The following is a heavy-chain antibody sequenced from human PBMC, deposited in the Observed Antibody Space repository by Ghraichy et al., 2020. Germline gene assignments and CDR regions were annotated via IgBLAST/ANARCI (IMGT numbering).Heavy chain of an antibody. CDR1: GFTFSSYG. V-gene: IGHV3-30*02. D-gene: IGHD1-14*01. CDR2: IRYDGSNK. CDR3: AKAHQVYPDAFDI. J-gene: IGHJ3*02. Sequence: GESLNISCAASGFTFSSYGMHWVRQAPGKGLEWVAFIRYDGSNKYYADSVKGRFTISRDNSKNTLYLQMNSLRAEDTAVYYCAKAHQVYPDAFDIWGQGTMVTVSS.